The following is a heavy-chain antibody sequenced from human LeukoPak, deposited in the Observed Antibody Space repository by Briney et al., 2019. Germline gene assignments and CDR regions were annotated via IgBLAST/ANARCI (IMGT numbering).Heavy chain of an antibody. CDR3: ARGPERYLVVVAATHRVNFDY. V-gene: IGHV1-2*06. D-gene: IGHD2-15*01. CDR1: GYTFTSYG. J-gene: IGHJ4*02. Sequence: ASVKVSCKASGYTFTSYGISWVRQAPGQGLEWMGRINPNSGGTNYAQKFQGRVTMTRDTSISTAYMELSRLRSDDTAAYYCARGPERYLVVVAATHRVNFDYWGQGTLVTVSS. CDR2: INPNSGGT.